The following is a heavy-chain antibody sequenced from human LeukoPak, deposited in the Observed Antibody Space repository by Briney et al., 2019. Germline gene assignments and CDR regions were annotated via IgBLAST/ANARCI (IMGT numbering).Heavy chain of an antibody. V-gene: IGHV4-34*01. D-gene: IGHD1-26*01. CDR2: GGNSGGT. CDR1: GGSLNGYY. Sequence: MSSETLSLTCAVYGGSLNGYYWSWIRQPPGKGLEWIGEGGNSGGTKFNPSLKSRVTISADTSKNQFSLKLSSVTAADTAVYYCAKNGQSGFSFDPWGQGTLVTVSS. CDR3: AKNGQSGFSFDP. J-gene: IGHJ5*02.